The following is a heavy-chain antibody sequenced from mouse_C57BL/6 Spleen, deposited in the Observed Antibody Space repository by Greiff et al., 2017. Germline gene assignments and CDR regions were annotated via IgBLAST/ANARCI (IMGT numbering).Heavy chain of an antibody. CDR3: ANYYGSSYWYFDV. CDR2: IHPNSGST. D-gene: IGHD1-1*01. J-gene: IGHJ1*03. CDR1: GYTFTSYW. V-gene: IGHV1-64*01. Sequence: QVQLKQSGAELVKPGASVKLSCKASGYTFTSYWMHWVKQRPGQGLEWIGMIHPNSGSTNYNEKFKSKATLTVDKSSSTAYMQLSSLTSEDSAVYYCANYYGSSYWYFDVWGTGTTVTVSS.